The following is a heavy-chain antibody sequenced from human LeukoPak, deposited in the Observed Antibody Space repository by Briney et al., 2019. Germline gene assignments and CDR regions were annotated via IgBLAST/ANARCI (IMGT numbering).Heavy chain of an antibody. J-gene: IGHJ4*02. V-gene: IGHV3-33*06. CDR2: IWSDGSNQ. D-gene: IGHD4-11*01. CDR3: AKDAQRGFDYSNSLEH. CDR1: GFTFSHYG. Sequence: QPGRSLRLSCAASGFTFSHYGMHWVRQAPGKGLEWVAVIWSDGSNQYYADSVKGRFTISRDNFKNTVSLQMNSLRAEDTALYYSAKDAQRGFDYSNSLEHWGQGSLVTVSS.